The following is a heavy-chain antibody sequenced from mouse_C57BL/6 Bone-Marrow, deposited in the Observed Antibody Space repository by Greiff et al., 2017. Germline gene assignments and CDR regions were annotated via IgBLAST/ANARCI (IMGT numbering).Heavy chain of an antibody. CDR2: ISYDGSN. Sequence: EVKLEESGPGLVKPSQSLSLTCSVTGYSITSGYYWNWIRQFPGNKLEWMGYISYDGSNNYNPSLTNRISITRDTSKNQFFLKLNSVTTEDTATYYCARGRSAWFAYWGQGTLVTVSA. V-gene: IGHV3-6*01. CDR1: GYSITSGYY. CDR3: ARGRSAWFAY. J-gene: IGHJ3*01.